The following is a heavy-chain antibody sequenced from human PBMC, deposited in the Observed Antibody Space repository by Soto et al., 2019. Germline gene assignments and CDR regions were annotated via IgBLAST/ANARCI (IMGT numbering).Heavy chain of an antibody. V-gene: IGHV1-3*01. CDR1: GYTFTSYA. D-gene: IGHD1-7*01. CDR3: ARTTGTTKVYYYYGMDV. Sequence: ASMKVPCKASGYTFTSYAMHWVRQAPGQRLEWMGWINAGNGNTKYSQKFQGRVTITRDTSASTAYMELSSLRSEDTAVYYCARTTGTTKVYYYYGMDVWGQGTTVTVSS. J-gene: IGHJ6*02. CDR2: INAGNGNT.